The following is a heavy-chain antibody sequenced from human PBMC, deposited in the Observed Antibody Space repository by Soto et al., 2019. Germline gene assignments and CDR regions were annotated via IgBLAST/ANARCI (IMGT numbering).Heavy chain of an antibody. CDR3: AKRPASIRTFDY. J-gene: IGHJ4*02. CDR1: GYTFTSYA. V-gene: IGHV1-3*01. D-gene: IGHD2-2*02. CDR2: INAGNGNT. Sequence: ASVKVSCKASGYTFTSYAMHWVRQAPGQRLEWMGWINAGNGNTKYSQKFQGRVAITRDTSASTAYMELSSLRADDTAVYYCAKRPASIRTFDYWGQGTLVTVSS.